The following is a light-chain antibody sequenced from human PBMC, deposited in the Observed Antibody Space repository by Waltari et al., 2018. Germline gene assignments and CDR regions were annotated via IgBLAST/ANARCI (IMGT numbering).Light chain of an antibody. J-gene: IGLJ3*02. Sequence: QAVLTQPSSLSASPGASASLTCTLRSGINVGAYNLSWYPQKPGSPPQYLLRYKSDSDKQQGSGVPSRFSGSKDASANAGILLISGLQSEDEADYYCMIWHSSAWVFGGGTKLTVL. V-gene: IGLV5-45*03. CDR3: MIWHSSAWV. CDR1: SGINVGAYN. CDR2: YKSDSDK.